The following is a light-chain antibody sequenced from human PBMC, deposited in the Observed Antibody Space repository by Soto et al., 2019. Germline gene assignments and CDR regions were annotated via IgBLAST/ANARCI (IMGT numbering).Light chain of an antibody. Sequence: EIVLTQSPDTLCLSPGERATLSCRASESVTSSHIAWYQQKPGQAPRLLIYSASSRDTGIPDRFSGSGSGTDFTLTISTLEPDDFAVYYCQYYGSTRNTFGQGTRLEIK. CDR2: SAS. CDR1: ESVTSSH. CDR3: QYYGSTRNT. J-gene: IGKJ5*01. V-gene: IGKV3-20*01.